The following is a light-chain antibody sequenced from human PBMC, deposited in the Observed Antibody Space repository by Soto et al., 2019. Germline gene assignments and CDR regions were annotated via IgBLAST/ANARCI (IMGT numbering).Light chain of an antibody. CDR3: QKYDNSPIN. CDR1: QSVSDF. V-gene: IGKV3-20*01. Sequence: IVLPHSPATLSLSPLERAHLSFQASQSVSDFLAWYQQKPGQAPRLLIYGASSRATGIPDRFSGTGSETDFTLTISRLEPEDFAVYYCQKYDNSPINCGKGTRRAIK. CDR2: GAS. J-gene: IGKJ5*01.